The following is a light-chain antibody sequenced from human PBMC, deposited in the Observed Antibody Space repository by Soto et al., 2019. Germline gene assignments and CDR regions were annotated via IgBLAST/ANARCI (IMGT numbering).Light chain of an antibody. J-gene: IGKJ2*01. V-gene: IGKV3-20*01. CDR1: QSVSSSY. CDR3: QQYASSPYMYT. CDR2: GAS. Sequence: EIVLTQSPGTLSLSPGERATLSCRASQSVSSSYLAWYQQKPGQAPRLLIYGASSRATGIPDWFSGSGSGTDFTLTISILEPEDFVVYYCQQYASSPYMYTFGQGTKLEIK.